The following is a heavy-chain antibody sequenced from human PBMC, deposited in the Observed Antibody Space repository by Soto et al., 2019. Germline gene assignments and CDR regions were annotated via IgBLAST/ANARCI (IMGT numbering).Heavy chain of an antibody. CDR3: ARLYLKADYGMDV. CDR2: IGTAGDT. D-gene: IGHD2-15*01. CDR1: GFTFSSYD. J-gene: IGHJ6*02. V-gene: IGHV3-13*01. Sequence: GGSLRLSCAASGFTFSSYDMHWVHQATGKGLEWVSAIGTAGDTYYPGSVKGRFTISRENAKNSLYLQMNSLRAGDTAVYYCARLYLKADYGMDVWGQGTTVTVSS.